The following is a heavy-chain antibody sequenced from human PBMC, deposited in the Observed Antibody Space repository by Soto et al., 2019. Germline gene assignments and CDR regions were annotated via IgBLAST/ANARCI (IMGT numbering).Heavy chain of an antibody. J-gene: IGHJ4*02. CDR2: ISSNGGST. Sequence: GSQGLSCAASEFSFTAFQMNLVRQAFGQGLEYVSAISSNGGSTYYADSVKGRFTISRDNSKNTLYLQMSSLRAEDTAVYYGVKDGGGYSGSYLFDVAEWGQGTQVPGSS. CDR1: EFSFTAFQ. CDR3: VKDGGGYSGSYLFDVAE. V-gene: IGHV3-64D*06. D-gene: IGHD1-26*01.